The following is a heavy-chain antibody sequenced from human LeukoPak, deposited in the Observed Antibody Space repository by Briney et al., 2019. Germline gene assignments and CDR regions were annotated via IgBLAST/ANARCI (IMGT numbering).Heavy chain of an antibody. Sequence: PSQTLSLTCAVSGGSISSGGYSWSWIRQPPGKGLEWIGYIYHSGSTYYNPSLKSRVTISVDTSKNQFSLKLSSVTAADTAVYYCARDIGRSWFDPWGQGTLVTVSS. CDR3: ARDIGRSWFDP. V-gene: IGHV4-30-2*01. J-gene: IGHJ5*02. CDR1: GGSISSGGYS. CDR2: IYHSGST. D-gene: IGHD1-26*01.